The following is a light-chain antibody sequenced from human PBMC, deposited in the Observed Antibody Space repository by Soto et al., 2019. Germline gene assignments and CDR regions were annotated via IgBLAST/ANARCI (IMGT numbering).Light chain of an antibody. Sequence: EIVLTQSPGTLSLSPGERATLSCRASQNVNNNYLAWYQQKPGQSPRLLIYGASTRATDIPDRFSGSGSGTDFTLIISRLEPEDFAVYYCPQYGWSPRALTFGGGTKVEIK. CDR1: QNVNNNY. CDR3: PQYGWSPRALT. CDR2: GAS. J-gene: IGKJ4*01. V-gene: IGKV3-20*01.